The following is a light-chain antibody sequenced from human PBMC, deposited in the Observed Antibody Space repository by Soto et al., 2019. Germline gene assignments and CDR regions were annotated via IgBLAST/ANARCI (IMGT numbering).Light chain of an antibody. CDR1: QSVSTY. Sequence: DIQMTQSPSSLSASVGDRVTITCRASQSVSTYLNWYQQKPGKAPTLLIYAASSLQSGVSSRFGGSGSGTDFALTISSLQPEDFATYYCQQSYSAPYTFGQGTKLEIE. CDR3: QQSYSAPYT. V-gene: IGKV1-39*01. CDR2: AAS. J-gene: IGKJ2*01.